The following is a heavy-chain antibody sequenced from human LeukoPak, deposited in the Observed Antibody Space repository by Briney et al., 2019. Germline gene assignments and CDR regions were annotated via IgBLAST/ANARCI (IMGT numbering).Heavy chain of an antibody. V-gene: IGHV4-39*01. CDR2: IYYSGST. Sequence: PSETLSLTCTASGGSISSSSYYWGWIRQPPGKGLEWIGSIYYSGSTYYNPSLKSRVTISVDTSKNQFSLKLSSVTAADTAVYYCARGIAARQTFDYWGQGTLVTVSS. CDR3: ARGIAARQTFDY. J-gene: IGHJ4*02. D-gene: IGHD6-6*01. CDR1: GGSISSSSYY.